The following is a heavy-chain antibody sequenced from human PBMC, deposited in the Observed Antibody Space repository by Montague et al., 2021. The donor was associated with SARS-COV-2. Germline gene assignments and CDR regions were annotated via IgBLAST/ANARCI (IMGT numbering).Heavy chain of an antibody. Sequence: SETLSLTCTVSGASISNAFWWSCVHPPPGKALEWIGEIHHSGGSNYNPCLASRATIALDYSNNRLSLMLSSVTAADTAMYYCASHPVWQELITWGQGTLVSVSS. CDR2: IHHSGGS. CDR1: GASISNAFW. V-gene: IGHV4-4*02. J-gene: IGHJ5*02. CDR3: ASHPVWQELIT. D-gene: IGHD6-13*01.